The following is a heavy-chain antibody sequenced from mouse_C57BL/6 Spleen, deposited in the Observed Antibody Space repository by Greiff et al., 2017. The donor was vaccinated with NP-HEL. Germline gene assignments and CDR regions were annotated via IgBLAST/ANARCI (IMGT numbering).Heavy chain of an antibody. CDR2: IDPSDSYT. V-gene: IGHV1-50*01. CDR3: ASNHYFDY. Sequence: QVQLQQPGAELVKPGASVKLSCKASGYTFTSYWMQWVKQRPGQGLEWIGEIDPSDSYTNYNQKFKGKATLTVDTSSSTAYMQLSSLTSEDSAVYYCASNHYFDYWGQGTTLTVSS. CDR1: GYTFTSYW. J-gene: IGHJ2*01.